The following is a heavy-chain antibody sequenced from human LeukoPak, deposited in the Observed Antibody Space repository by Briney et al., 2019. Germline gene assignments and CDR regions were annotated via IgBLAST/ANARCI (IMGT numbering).Heavy chain of an antibody. J-gene: IGHJ3*02. CDR3: ARGGHDFWSGSTSDAFDI. Sequence: SQTLSLTCAISGDSVSNKDAAWTWIRQSPSRGLEWLGRTYYRSKWNNDYAVSVQSRITINPDTSKNQFSLQLNSVTPEDTAVYYCARGGHDFWSGSTSDAFDIWGQGTMVTVSS. CDR1: GDSVSNKDAA. D-gene: IGHD3-3*01. CDR2: TYYRSKWNN. V-gene: IGHV6-1*01.